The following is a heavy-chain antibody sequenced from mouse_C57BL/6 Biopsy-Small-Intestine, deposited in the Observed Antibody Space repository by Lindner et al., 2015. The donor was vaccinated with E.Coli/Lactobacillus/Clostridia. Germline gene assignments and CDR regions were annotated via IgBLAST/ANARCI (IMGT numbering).Heavy chain of an antibody. J-gene: IGHJ2*01. V-gene: IGHV1-42*01. CDR2: INPSTGAP. CDR3: ARSHAEGDY. Sequence: LQESGPELVRPGASVKISCKASGYSFTGYFVNWVKQSPERSLEWIGEINPSTGAPTYNQKFKTKATLTVDTSSTTAYMHLKSLTSEDSAVYYCARSHAEGDYWGQGTTLTVSS. CDR1: GYSFTGYF.